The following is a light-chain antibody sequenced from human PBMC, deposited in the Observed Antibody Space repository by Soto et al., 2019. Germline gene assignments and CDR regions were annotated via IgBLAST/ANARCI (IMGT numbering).Light chain of an antibody. CDR3: SSYAGSNNLL. CDR1: SSDVGSYNY. CDR2: EVT. J-gene: IGLJ2*01. V-gene: IGLV2-8*01. Sequence: QSALTQPPSASGSPGQSVTISCTGTSSDVGSYNYVSWYQQHPGEAPKLMIYEVTKRPSGVPDRFSGSKSGSTASLTVSGLQAEDEADYYCSSYAGSNNLLFGGGTQLTV.